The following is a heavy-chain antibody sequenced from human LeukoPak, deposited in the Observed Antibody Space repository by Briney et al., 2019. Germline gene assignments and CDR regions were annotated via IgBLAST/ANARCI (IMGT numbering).Heavy chain of an antibody. CDR2: IIYSGDST. CDR3: VKDGVEMATSTLTPFDY. D-gene: IGHD5-24*01. J-gene: IGHJ4*01. V-gene: IGHV3-23*01. CDR1: DFTFSNYA. Sequence: LPGGSLKLSCVASDFTFSNYAMNWVRQAPEKGLEWVSTIIYSGDSTYYADSVKGRFTISRDNSKNTLFLQMNSLRAEDTAVYYCVKDGVEMATSTLTPFDYWGHGTVVTVSS.